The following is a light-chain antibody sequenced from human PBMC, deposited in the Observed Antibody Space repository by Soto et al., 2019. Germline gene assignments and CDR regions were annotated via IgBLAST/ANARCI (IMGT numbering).Light chain of an antibody. CDR3: CSYAGSYTLYV. CDR1: SSDVGGYNY. V-gene: IGLV2-11*01. Sequence: QSVLTQPRSVSVSPGQSVTISCTGTSSDVGGYNYVSWYQQHPGKAPHLMIYDVSKRPSGVPDRFSGSKSGNTASLTISGLQAEDEADYYCCSYAGSYTLYVFGTGTKV. J-gene: IGLJ1*01. CDR2: DVS.